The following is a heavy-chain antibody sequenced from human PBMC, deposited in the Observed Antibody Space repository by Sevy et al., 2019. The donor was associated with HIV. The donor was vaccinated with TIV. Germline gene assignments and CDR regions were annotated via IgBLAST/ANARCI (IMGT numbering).Heavy chain of an antibody. CDR1: GGSFSGYY. Sequence: SETLSLTCAVYGGSFSGYYWSWIRQPPGKGLEWIGYLYYSGITNYNPSLKSRFTISIDTSKNQFSLKLSSVTAADTAVYYCARGLAYYFDSWGQGTLVTVSS. D-gene: IGHD4-17*01. CDR3: ARGLAYYFDS. J-gene: IGHJ4*02. V-gene: IGHV4-59*08. CDR2: LYYSGIT.